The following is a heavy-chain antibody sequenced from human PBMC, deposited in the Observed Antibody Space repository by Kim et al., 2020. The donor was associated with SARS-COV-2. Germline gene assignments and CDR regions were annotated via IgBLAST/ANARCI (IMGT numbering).Heavy chain of an antibody. Sequence: KYYAASGKGRFTISRGNSKNPRYLQMNSLRAEDMAVYYCAGNWNYGGFDYWGQGTLVTVSS. J-gene: IGHJ4*02. V-gene: IGHV3-30*02. CDR3: AGNWNYGGFDY. CDR2: K. D-gene: IGHD1-7*01.